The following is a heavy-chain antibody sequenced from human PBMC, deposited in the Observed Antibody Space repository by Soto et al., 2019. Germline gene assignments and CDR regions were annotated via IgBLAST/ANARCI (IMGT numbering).Heavy chain of an antibody. D-gene: IGHD1-26*01. CDR2: IYYSGST. J-gene: IGHJ3*02. Sequence: SETLSLTCTGSGGPISSYYWSWIRQPPGKGLEYIGYIYYSGSTNYNPSLKSRVTISVDTSKNQFSLKLSSVTAADTAVYYCARDLGSAAFDIWGQGTMVTVSS. CDR1: GGPISSYY. V-gene: IGHV4-59*01. CDR3: ARDLGSAAFDI.